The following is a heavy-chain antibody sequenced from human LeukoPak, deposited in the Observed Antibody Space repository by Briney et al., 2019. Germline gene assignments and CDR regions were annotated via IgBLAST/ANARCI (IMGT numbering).Heavy chain of an antibody. J-gene: IGHJ6*03. CDR3: AREWFDYYYMDV. CDR2: MNPNSGNT. CDR1: GYTFTSYD. V-gene: IGHV1-8*01. D-gene: IGHD3-10*01. Sequence: ASVKVSCKASGYTFTSYDINWVRQATGQGLEWMGWMNPNSGNTGYAQKFQGRITLTADESTSTAYMELSSLRSEDTAVYYCAREWFDYYYMDVWGKGTTVTVSS.